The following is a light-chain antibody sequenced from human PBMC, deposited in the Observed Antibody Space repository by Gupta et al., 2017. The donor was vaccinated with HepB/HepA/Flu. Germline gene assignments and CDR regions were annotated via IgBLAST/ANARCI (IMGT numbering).Light chain of an antibody. Sequence: DSHLTHPASLLSASVGDRVTITCRASQGINNFLAWYQQKPGNAPKLLIYTASTGQSGVPSRFSGSGSGTDFTLTISSLQPEDFADYYCQERNSSPMAFGQGTRLDIK. CDR2: TAS. CDR3: QERNSSPMA. CDR1: QGINNF. J-gene: IGKJ5*01. V-gene: IGKV1-9*01.